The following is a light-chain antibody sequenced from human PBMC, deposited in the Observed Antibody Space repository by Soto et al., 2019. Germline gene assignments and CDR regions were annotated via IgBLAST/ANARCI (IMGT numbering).Light chain of an antibody. CDR2: GAS. CDR1: QSVYSN. J-gene: IGKJ4*01. Sequence: EIVMTQSPASLSVSPGDRATLFCRATQSVYSNVAWYQQKPGQAPRLLISGASTRAPGIPDRFSGSGSGTEFTLTVANLQSQDLAIYYCQQYSHWPLTFGGGTKGEIK. V-gene: IGKV3-15*01. CDR3: QQYSHWPLT.